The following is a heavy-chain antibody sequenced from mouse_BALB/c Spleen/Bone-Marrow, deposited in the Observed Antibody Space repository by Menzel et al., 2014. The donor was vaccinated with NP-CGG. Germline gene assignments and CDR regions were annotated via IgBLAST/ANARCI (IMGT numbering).Heavy chain of an antibody. CDR3: TRDDSPYWYFDV. J-gene: IGHJ1*01. D-gene: IGHD2-4*01. CDR2: IDPYYGGT. Sequence: EVQLVESGPELEKPGASVKISCKASGYSFTAYNMNWVKQSNGKSLEWIGSIDPYYGGTSYNQKSKGKATLTVDKSSSTAYMQLKNLTSEDSAVYYCTRDDSPYWYFDVWGAGTTVTVSS. CDR1: GYSFTAYN. V-gene: IGHV1-39*01.